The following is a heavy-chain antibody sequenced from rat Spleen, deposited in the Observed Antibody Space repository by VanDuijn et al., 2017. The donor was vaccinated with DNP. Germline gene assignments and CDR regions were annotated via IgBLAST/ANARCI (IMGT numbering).Heavy chain of an antibody. J-gene: IGHJ3*01. CDR2: ISTGGDNT. D-gene: IGHD1-4*01. V-gene: IGHV5-25*01. Sequence: EVLLVESDGGLVQPGRSLKLSCAVSGFTFNDYYMAWVRQAPAKGLEWVASISTGGDNTHYRDSVKGRFIISRHNAKNTLYLQMDSLRSEDTATYYCVRHAIPGYYPFACWGQGTLVTVSS. CDR1: GFTFNDYY. CDR3: VRHAIPGYYPFAC.